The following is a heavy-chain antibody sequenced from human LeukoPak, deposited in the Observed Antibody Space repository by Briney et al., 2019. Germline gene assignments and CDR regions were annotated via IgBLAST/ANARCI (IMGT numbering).Heavy chain of an antibody. V-gene: IGHV3-21*01. J-gene: IGHJ4*02. Sequence: GGSLRLSCAASGFSFSNYRMNWVRQAPGKGLEWVSSISSSSSYIFYADSVRGRFTISRDNAKNSLYLQMNSLRAEDTAIYYCARDPSMVRGDNYFDYWGQGTLVTVSS. D-gene: IGHD3-10*01. CDR2: ISSSSSYI. CDR3: ARDPSMVRGDNYFDY. CDR1: GFSFSNYR.